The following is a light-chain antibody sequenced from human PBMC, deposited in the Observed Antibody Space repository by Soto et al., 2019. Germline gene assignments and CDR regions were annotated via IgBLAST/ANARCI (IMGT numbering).Light chain of an antibody. J-gene: IGKJ5*01. CDR3: QQRLTWPIT. V-gene: IGKV3-15*01. Sequence: EIVMTQSPATLSVSPGERATLSCRASQSVSSNLAWYQQKPGQAPTLLIYGASARATGIPARFSGSGSGTEFTLTISSLQSEDFAVYYCQQRLTWPITFGQGTRLEI. CDR2: GAS. CDR1: QSVSSN.